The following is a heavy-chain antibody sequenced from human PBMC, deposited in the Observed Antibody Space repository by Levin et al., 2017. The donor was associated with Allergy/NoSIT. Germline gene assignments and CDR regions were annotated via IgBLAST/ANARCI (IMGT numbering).Heavy chain of an antibody. J-gene: IGHJ4*02. CDR2: INPSDGST. D-gene: IGHD2-15*01. V-gene: IGHV1-46*01. Sequence: RGESLKISCKASGYTFTSYHVHWVRQAPGQGLEWMGIINPSDGSTTYAQHFQGRVTMTRDTSTSTLYMELGSLRSEDTAVYYCARVWCSGGSCSTFFDYWGQGTLVTVSS. CDR1: GYTFTSYH. CDR3: ARVWCSGGSCSTFFDY.